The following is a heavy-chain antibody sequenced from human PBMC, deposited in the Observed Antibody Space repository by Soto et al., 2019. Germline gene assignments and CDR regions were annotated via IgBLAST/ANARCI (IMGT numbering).Heavy chain of an antibody. J-gene: IGHJ4*02. CDR1: GFTFSSYG. D-gene: IGHD3-3*01. CDR3: AKGVYVLRFLEWLLDFDY. CDR2: ISYDGSNK. Sequence: GGSLRLSCAAAGFTFSSYGMHWVRQAPGKGLEWVAVISYDGSNKYYADSVKGRFTISRDNSKNTLYLQMNSLRAEDTAVYYCAKGVYVLRFLEWLLDFDYWGQGTLVTVSS. V-gene: IGHV3-30*18.